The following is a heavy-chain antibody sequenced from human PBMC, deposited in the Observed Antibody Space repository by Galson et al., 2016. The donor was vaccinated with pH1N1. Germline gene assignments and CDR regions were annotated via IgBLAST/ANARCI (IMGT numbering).Heavy chain of an antibody. D-gene: IGHD3-10*01. CDR1: GFSFSSFG. J-gene: IGHJ4*02. V-gene: IGHV3-30*18. Sequence: SLRLSCAASGFSFSSFGMHWVRQAPGKGLEWVAVISYDGSDQYYADSVKGRFTISRDNFKNTLYLQMNSLRAEDTAVYHCAKDRLVSLWFGESTVDFWGQGTLVTVSS. CDR2: ISYDGSDQ. CDR3: AKDRLVSLWFGESTVDF.